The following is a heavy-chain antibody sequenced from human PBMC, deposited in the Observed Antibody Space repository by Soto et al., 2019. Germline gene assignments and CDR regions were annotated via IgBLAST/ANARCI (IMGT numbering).Heavy chain of an antibody. CDR2: IIPILGIA. J-gene: IGHJ4*02. Sequence: SVKVSCKASGGTFSSYTISWVRQAPGQGLEWMGRIIPILGIANYAQKFQGRVTITADKSTSTAYMELSSLRSEDTAVYYCASSSSYGDYDGFDYWGQGTLVTVSS. CDR1: GGTFSSYT. CDR3: ASSSSYGDYDGFDY. D-gene: IGHD4-17*01. V-gene: IGHV1-69*02.